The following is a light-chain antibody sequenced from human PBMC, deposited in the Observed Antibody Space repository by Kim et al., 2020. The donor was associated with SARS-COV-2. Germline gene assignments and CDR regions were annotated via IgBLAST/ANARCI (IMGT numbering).Light chain of an antibody. V-gene: IGLV3-19*01. J-gene: IGLJ3*02. Sequence: SSELTQDPAVSVALGQTVTITCQGDSLRSQYGSWYQQKPGQAPILLIYDNNKRPSWTPDRFSASRSGSTASLTIPGTQAEDEAHYYCNSRDTSPNHWVFGGGTQLTVL. CDR1: SLRSQY. CDR3: NSRDTSPNHWV. CDR2: DNN.